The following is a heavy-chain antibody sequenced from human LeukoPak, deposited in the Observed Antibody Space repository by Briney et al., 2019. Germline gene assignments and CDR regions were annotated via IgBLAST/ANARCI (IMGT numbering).Heavy chain of an antibody. V-gene: IGHV3-7*01. CDR2: ITRDGGDQ. CDR1: GFTFRTYR. D-gene: IGHD1-26*01. J-gene: IGHJ3*02. CDR3: ARDGIPSYAFDI. Sequence: GGSLRLSCSASGFTFRTYRMSGLGQAAAKGRDGMANITRDGGDQNYVDSVKGRFTISRDNAKDSLFLQMNNLRAEDTALYYCARDGIPSYAFDIWGQGTMVTVSP.